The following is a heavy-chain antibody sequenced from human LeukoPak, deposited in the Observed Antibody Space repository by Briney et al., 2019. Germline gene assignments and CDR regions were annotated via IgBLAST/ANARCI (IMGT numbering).Heavy chain of an antibody. CDR2: INHSGST. V-gene: IGHV4-34*01. Sequence: SETLSLTCAVYGGSFSGYHWSWIRQPPGKGLEWIGEINHSGSTNYNPSLKSRVTISVDTSKNQLSLKLSSVTAADTAVYYCARGKWLQLRDYYYYGLDDWDQGTTVTVS. CDR1: GGSFSGYH. J-gene: IGHJ6*02. D-gene: IGHD5-24*01. CDR3: ARGKWLQLRDYYYYGLDD.